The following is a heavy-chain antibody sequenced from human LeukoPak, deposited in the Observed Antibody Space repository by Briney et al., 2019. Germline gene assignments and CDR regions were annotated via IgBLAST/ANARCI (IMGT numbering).Heavy chain of an antibody. J-gene: IGHJ3*02. CDR2: IYYSGNT. CDR1: GGSISSYY. V-gene: IGHV4-59*08. CDR3: ARHLNSGSYTDAFDI. Sequence: SETLSLTCTVSGGSISSYYWSWIRQPPGKGLEWIGYIYYSGNTNYNPSLKSRVTISVDTSKNQFSLKMSSVTAADTAVYYCARHLNSGSYTDAFDIWGQGTMVTVSA. D-gene: IGHD1-26*01.